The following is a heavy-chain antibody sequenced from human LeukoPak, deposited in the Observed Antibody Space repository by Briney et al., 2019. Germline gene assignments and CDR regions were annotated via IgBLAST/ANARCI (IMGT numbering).Heavy chain of an antibody. Sequence: GSVKVSCKASGYTFTSYGISWVRQAPGQGLEWMGWISAYNGNTNYAQKLQGRVTMTTDTSTSTAYMELRSLRSDDTAVYYCARVGYSYGIYYYDSSGYPYFDYWGQGTLVTVSS. V-gene: IGHV1-18*01. CDR2: ISAYNGNT. J-gene: IGHJ4*02. CDR3: ARVGYSYGIYYYDSSGYPYFDY. D-gene: IGHD3-22*01. CDR1: GYTFTSYG.